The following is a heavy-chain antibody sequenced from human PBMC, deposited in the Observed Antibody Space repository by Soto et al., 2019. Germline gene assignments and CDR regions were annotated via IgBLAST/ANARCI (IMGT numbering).Heavy chain of an antibody. D-gene: IGHD2-21*01. CDR2: FDPEDGET. Sequence: ASVKVSCKVSGYTLTELSMHWVRQAPGKGLEWMGGFDPEDGETIYAQKFQGRVTMIEDTSTDTAYMELSSLRSEDTAVYYCATGINSAFDPWGQGTLVTVS. CDR3: ATGINSAFDP. J-gene: IGHJ5*02. CDR1: GYTLTELS. V-gene: IGHV1-24*01.